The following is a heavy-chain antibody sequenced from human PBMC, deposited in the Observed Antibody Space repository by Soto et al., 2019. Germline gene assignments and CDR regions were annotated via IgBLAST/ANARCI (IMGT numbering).Heavy chain of an antibody. V-gene: IGHV1-69*01. CDR3: ARWLTAGSAYYYYYGMDV. CDR1: GGTFSSYA. CDR2: IIPIFGTA. J-gene: IGHJ6*02. D-gene: IGHD3-10*01. Sequence: VQLVQSGAEVKKPGSSVKVSCKASGGTFSSYAISWVRQAPGQGLEWMGGIIPIFGTANYAQKFQGRVTITADESTSTAYMELSSLRSEDTAVYYCARWLTAGSAYYYYYGMDVWGQGTTVTVSS.